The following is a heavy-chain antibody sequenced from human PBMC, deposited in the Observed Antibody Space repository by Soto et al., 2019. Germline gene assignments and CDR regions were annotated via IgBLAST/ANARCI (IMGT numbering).Heavy chain of an antibody. Sequence: SVGSLRLSCAASGFTFSNAWMSWVRQAPGEGLEWVGRIKSKTDGGTTDYAAPVKGRFTISRDDSKNTLYLQMNSLKTEDTAVYYCTTDVGAFLFDYWGQGTLVTVSS. CDR2: IKSKTDGGTT. CDR3: TTDVGAFLFDY. D-gene: IGHD1-26*01. V-gene: IGHV3-15*01. J-gene: IGHJ4*02. CDR1: GFTFSNAW.